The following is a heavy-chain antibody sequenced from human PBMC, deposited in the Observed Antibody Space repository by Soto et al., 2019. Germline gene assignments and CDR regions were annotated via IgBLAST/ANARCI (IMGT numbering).Heavy chain of an antibody. CDR2: ISSSGSTI. J-gene: IGHJ6*02. V-gene: IGHV3-48*03. Sequence: HPGGSLRLSCAASVFTFSSYEMNFVRQAPGKGLEWVSYISSSGSTIYYADSVKGRFTISRDNAKNSLYLQMNSLRAEDTAVYYCARDPLYYYYGMDVWGQGTTVTVS. CDR1: VFTFSSYE. CDR3: ARDPLYYYYGMDV.